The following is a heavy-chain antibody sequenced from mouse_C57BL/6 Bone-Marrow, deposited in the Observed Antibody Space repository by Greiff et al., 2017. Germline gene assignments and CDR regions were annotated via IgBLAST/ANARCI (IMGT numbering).Heavy chain of an antibody. Sequence: EVQLQQSGPELVKPGASVKIPCKASGYTFTDYNMDWVKQSHGKSLEWIGDINPNNGGTIYNQKFKGKATLTVDKSSSTAYMELRSLTSEDTAVYYCARWSYDGYYVYYFDYWGQGTTLTVSS. D-gene: IGHD2-3*01. J-gene: IGHJ2*01. CDR2: INPNNGGT. V-gene: IGHV1-18*01. CDR1: GYTFTDYN. CDR3: ARWSYDGYYVYYFDY.